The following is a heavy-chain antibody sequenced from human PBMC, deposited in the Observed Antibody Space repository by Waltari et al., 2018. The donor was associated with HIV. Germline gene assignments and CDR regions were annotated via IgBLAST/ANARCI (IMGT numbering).Heavy chain of an antibody. CDR2: IYYSGST. J-gene: IGHJ6*02. V-gene: IGHV4-39*07. CDR3: ARVMVYAHYYYYGMDV. CDR1: GGSISSSSYY. D-gene: IGHD2-8*01. Sequence: QLQLQESGPGLVKPSETLSLTCTVSGGSISSSSYYWGWIRQPPGKGLEWIGSIYYSGSTYYNPSLKSRVTISVDTSKNQFSLKLSSVTAADTAVYYCARVMVYAHYYYYGMDVWGQGTTVTVSS.